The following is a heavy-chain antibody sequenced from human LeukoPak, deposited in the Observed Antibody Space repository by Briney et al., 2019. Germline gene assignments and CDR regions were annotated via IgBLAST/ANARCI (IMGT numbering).Heavy chain of an antibody. J-gene: IGHJ4*02. D-gene: IGHD4-17*01. CDR2: IDTSGST. Sequence: PSETLSLTCTVSGGSISSGSYYWSLIRQPAGKGLEWVGRIDTSGSTNYNPSLKSRVTMSADTSKKQFSLKLRSVTAADTAVYYCAREGIYGDYRHWGQGTLVTVSS. V-gene: IGHV4-61*02. CDR3: AREGIYGDYRH. CDR1: GGSISSGSYY.